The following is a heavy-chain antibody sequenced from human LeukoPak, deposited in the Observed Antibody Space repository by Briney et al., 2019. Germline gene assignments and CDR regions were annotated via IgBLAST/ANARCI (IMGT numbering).Heavy chain of an antibody. V-gene: IGHV4-4*09. Sequence: SETLSLTCTVSGGSISSYYWSWIRQPPGKGLEWIGYIYTSGSTNYNPSLKSRVTISVDTSKNQFSLKLSSVTAADTAAYYCARLEWELLALDYWGQGTLVTVSS. CDR3: ARLEWELLALDY. D-gene: IGHD1-26*01. J-gene: IGHJ4*02. CDR2: IYTSGST. CDR1: GGSISSYY.